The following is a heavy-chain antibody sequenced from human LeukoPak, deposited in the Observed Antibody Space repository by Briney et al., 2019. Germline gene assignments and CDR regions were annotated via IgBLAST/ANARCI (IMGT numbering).Heavy chain of an antibody. J-gene: IGHJ4*02. D-gene: IGHD3-16*01. CDR3: ARGLYDYVWGSYRLRYFDY. V-gene: IGHV4-34*01. CDR1: GGSFSGYY. Sequence: SETLSLTCAVYGGSFSGYYWSWIRQPPGKGLEWIGEINHSGSTNYNPSLKSRVTISVDTSKNQFSLKLSSVTAADTAVYYCARGLYDYVWGSYRLRYFDYWGQGTLVTVSS. CDR2: INHSGST.